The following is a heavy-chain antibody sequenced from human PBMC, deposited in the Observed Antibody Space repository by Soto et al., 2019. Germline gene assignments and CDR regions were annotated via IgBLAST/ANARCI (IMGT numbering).Heavy chain of an antibody. CDR2: ISGSGGST. CDR3: AKGRNKPLHCSGGSCYSLFTDY. V-gene: IGHV3-23*01. D-gene: IGHD2-15*01. Sequence: PGGSLRLSCAASGFTFSSYAMSWVRQAPGKGLEWVSAISGSGGSTYYADSVKGRFTISRDNSKNTLYLQMNSLRTEDTAVYYCAKGRNKPLHCSGGSCYSLFTDYWGQGTLVTVSS. J-gene: IGHJ4*02. CDR1: GFTFSSYA.